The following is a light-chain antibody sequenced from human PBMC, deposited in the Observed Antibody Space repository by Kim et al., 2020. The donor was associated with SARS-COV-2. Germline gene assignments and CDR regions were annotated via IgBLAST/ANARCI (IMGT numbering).Light chain of an antibody. CDR1: SSNVGDSDF. CDR2: AVT. V-gene: IGLV2-14*03. CDR3: LSYTSSATWV. Sequence: GQSITITCTGTSSNVGDSDFVSWYQQHPGRAPKLVIYAVTNRPSGVSNRFSGSKSAYTASLTISGLQAEDEADYYCLSYTSSATWVFGGGTQLTVL. J-gene: IGLJ3*02.